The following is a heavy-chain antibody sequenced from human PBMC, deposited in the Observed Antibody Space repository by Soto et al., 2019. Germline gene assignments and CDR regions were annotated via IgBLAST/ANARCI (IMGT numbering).Heavy chain of an antibody. Sequence: EVQLVESGGGLVQPGGSLRLSCAASGFTFSSYWMSWVRQAPGKGLEWVANIKQDGSEKYYVDSVKGRFTISRDNAKNSLYLQMNSLSAEDPAVYYCVRETTYYDFWRGYYTAGYYYYYMDVWGKGTTVTVSS. J-gene: IGHJ6*03. CDR2: IKQDGSEK. V-gene: IGHV3-7*01. D-gene: IGHD3-3*01. CDR1: GFTFSSYW. CDR3: VRETTYYDFWRGYYTAGYYYYYMDV.